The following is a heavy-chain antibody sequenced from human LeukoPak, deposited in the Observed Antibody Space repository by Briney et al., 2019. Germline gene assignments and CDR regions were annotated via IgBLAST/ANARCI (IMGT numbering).Heavy chain of an antibody. J-gene: IGHJ5*02. CDR3: ARDQPMTQRWRTIKNWFDP. V-gene: IGHV7-4-1*02. D-gene: IGHD5-24*01. CDR1: GYTFTSYA. Sequence: ASVKVSCKASGYTFTSYAMNWVRQAPGQGLEWMGWINTNTGNPTYAQGFTGRFVFSLDTSVSTAYLQISSLKAEDTAVYYCARDQPMTQRWRTIKNWFDPWGQGTLVTVSS. CDR2: INTNTGNP.